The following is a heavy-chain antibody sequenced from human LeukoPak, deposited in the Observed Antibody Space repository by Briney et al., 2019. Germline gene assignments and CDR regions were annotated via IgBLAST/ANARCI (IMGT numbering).Heavy chain of an antibody. CDR2: IYYSGST. Sequence: PSETLSLTCTVSGGSISSSSYYWGWIRQPPGKGLEWIGSIYYSGSTYYNPSLKSRVTISVDTSKNQFSLKLSSVTAADTAVYYCARMEDGGLLQYFDYWGQGALVTVSS. V-gene: IGHV4-39*01. D-gene: IGHD3-16*01. J-gene: IGHJ4*02. CDR3: ARMEDGGLLQYFDY. CDR1: GGSISSSSYY.